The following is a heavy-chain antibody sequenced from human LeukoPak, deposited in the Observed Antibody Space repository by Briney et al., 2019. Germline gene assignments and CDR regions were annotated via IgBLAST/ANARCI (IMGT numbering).Heavy chain of an antibody. CDR2: ISASGDNT. J-gene: IGHJ4*02. CDR1: GFTFSSYA. Sequence: GGSLRLSCATSGFTFSSYAMNWVRQTPGKGLEWVSAISASGDNTVYADSVKGRFTISRDNSKNTLDLQMNSLRAEDTALYFCVKPILGVRIFEYWGQGTLVTVSS. CDR3: VKPILGVRIFEY. V-gene: IGHV3-23*01. D-gene: IGHD3-10*01.